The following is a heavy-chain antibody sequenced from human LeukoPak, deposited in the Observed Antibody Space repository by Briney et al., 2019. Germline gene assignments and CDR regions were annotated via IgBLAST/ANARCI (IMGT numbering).Heavy chain of an antibody. D-gene: IGHD1-26*01. CDR3: AREGPDSGSYYTYYMDV. V-gene: IGHV3-21*01. J-gene: IGHJ6*03. CDR1: GFTVSSNY. CDR2: ISSSSSYI. Sequence: GGSLRLSCAASGFTVSSNYMSWVRQAPGKGLEWVSSISSSSSYIYYADSVKGRFTISRDNAKNSLYLQMNSLRAEDTAVYYCAREGPDSGSYYTYYMDVWGKGTTVTVSS.